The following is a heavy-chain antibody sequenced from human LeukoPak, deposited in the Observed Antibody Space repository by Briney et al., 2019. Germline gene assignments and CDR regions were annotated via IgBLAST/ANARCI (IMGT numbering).Heavy chain of an antibody. CDR3: ATPFYYDSSLDY. Sequence: KASETLSLTCAVYGGSFSGYYWGWIRQPPGKGLEWIGNIYYRGTTYYNPSLKSRVTISVDTSKKRFSLKLSSVTAADTAVYYCATPFYYDSSLDYWGQGILVTVSS. V-gene: IGHV4-34*01. CDR1: GGSFSGYY. CDR2: IYYRGTT. J-gene: IGHJ4*02. D-gene: IGHD3-22*01.